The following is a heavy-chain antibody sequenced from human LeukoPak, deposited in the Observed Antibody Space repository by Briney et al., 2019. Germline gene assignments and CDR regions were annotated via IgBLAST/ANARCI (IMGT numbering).Heavy chain of an antibody. Sequence: GGSLRLSCAASGFTFSRYAMTWVRQAPGKGLEWASAIVGSGDRTYYADSMKGRFTISRDNSKQVVYLQMNNLRGEDTAVYYCAKGLEVYGPYGLPVWGQGTTVIVSS. D-gene: IGHD1-14*01. CDR3: AKGLEVYGPYGLPV. CDR2: IVGSGDRT. CDR1: GFTFSRYA. V-gene: IGHV3-23*01. J-gene: IGHJ6*02.